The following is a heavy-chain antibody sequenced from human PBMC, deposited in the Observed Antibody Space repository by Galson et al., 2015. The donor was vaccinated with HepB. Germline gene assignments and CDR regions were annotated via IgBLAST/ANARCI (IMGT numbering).Heavy chain of an antibody. J-gene: IGHJ4*01. CDR3: ARFLRSAFTFDF. V-gene: IGHV3-11*06. D-gene: IGHD3-3*01. CDR2: VHSSSLYS. Sequence: SLRLSCAGSGFTFSDFYMNWIRQAPGKGLEWVLYVHSSSLYSNYGDSVMGRFTISRDNSRNTLYLQMDSLRIEDTAVYYCARFLRSAFTFDFWGHGTLVTVSS. CDR1: GFTFSDFY.